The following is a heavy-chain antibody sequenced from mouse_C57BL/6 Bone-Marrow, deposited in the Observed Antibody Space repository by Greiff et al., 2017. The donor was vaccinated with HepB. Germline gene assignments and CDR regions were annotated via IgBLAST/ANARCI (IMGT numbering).Heavy chain of an antibody. CDR1: GYTFTSYW. Sequence: HVQLQQPGAELVRPGTSVKLSCKASGYTFTSYWMHWVKQRPGQGLEWIGVIDPSDSYTNYNQKFKGKATLTVDTSSSTAYMQLSSLTSEDSAVYYCARETGTWYFDYWGQGTTLTVSS. V-gene: IGHV1-59*01. D-gene: IGHD4-1*01. CDR3: ARETGTWYFDY. CDR2: IDPSDSYT. J-gene: IGHJ2*01.